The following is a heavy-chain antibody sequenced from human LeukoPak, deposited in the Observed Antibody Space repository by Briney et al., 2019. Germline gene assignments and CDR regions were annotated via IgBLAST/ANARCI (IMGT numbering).Heavy chain of an antibody. V-gene: IGHV1-69*13. CDR1: GGTFSSYA. J-gene: IGHJ4*02. D-gene: IGHD6-13*01. CDR2: IIPIFGTA. Sequence: ASVKVSCEASGGTFSSYAISWVRQAPGQGLEWMGGIIPIFGTANYAQKFQGRVTITADESTSTAYMELSSLRSEDTAVYYCARGTIENFVRTGIAAAGPYFDYWGQGTLVTVSS. CDR3: ARGTIENFVRTGIAAAGPYFDY.